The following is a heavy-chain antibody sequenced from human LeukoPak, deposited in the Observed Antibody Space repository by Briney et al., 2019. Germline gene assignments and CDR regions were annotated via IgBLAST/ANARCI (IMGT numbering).Heavy chain of an antibody. Sequence: KPSETLSLTCTVSGGSISSSSYYWGWIRQPPGKGLEWIGSIYYSGSTYYNPSLKSRVTISVDTSKNQFSLKLSSVTAADTAVYYCARGWFGELHGNYYYYFGMDVWGQGTTVTVSS. CDR2: IYYSGST. D-gene: IGHD3-10*01. CDR3: ARGWFGELHGNYYYYFGMDV. CDR1: GGSISSSSYY. V-gene: IGHV4-39*01. J-gene: IGHJ6*02.